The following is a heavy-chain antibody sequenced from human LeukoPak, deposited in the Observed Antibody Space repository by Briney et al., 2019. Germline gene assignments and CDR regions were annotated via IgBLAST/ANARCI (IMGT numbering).Heavy chain of an antibody. CDR2: IYSGGHT. J-gene: IGHJ4*02. CDR3: TRVGPSTVVDY. V-gene: IGHV3-53*04. D-gene: IGHD1-26*01. CDR1: GFIVTSNY. Sequence: PGGSLRLSCAASGFIVTSNYISWVRQAPGKGLEWVSIIYSGGHTYYADSVKGRFTISRHNSENTLYLQMSSLRPEDTAVYYCTRVGPSTVVDYWGQGTQVTVSS.